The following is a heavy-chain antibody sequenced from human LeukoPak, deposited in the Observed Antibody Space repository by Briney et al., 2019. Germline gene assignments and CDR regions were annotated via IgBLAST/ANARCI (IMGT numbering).Heavy chain of an antibody. CDR3: ARALLRYDILTGYHKNWFDP. J-gene: IGHJ5*02. CDR2: IYYSGST. D-gene: IGHD3-9*01. V-gene: IGHV4-61*01. Sequence: TSSETLSLTCTVSGGSISSGSYYWSWIRQPPGKGLEWIGYIYYSGSTNYNPSLKSRVTISVDTSKNQFSLKLSSVTAADTAVYYCARALLRYDILTGYHKNWFDPWGQGTLVTVSS. CDR1: GGSISSGSYY.